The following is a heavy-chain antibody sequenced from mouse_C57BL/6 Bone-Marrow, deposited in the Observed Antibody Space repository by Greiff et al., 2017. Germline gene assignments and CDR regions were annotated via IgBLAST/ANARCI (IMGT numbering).Heavy chain of an antibody. J-gene: IGHJ2*01. D-gene: IGHD1-1*01. CDR2: IDPENGDT. CDR1: GFNIKDDY. Sequence: EVQLQQSGAELVRPGASVKLSCTASGFNIKDDYMHWVQQRPEQGLEWIGWIDPENGDTEYASKFQGKATITADTSSNTAYLQLSSLTSEDTAVYYCTSFTTVAVRYYFDYWGQGTTLTVSA. V-gene: IGHV14-4*01. CDR3: TSFTTVAVRYYFDY.